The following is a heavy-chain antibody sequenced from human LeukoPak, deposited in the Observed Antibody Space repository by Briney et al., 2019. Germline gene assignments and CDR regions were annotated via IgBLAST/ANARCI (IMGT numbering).Heavy chain of an antibody. D-gene: IGHD6-19*01. CDR1: GFTFSSYE. CDR2: ISSSGSTI. CDR3: ARGGVAGPRDY. V-gene: IGHV3-48*03. J-gene: IGHJ4*02. Sequence: PGGSLRLSCAASGFTFSSYEMNWVRQAPGKGLEWVSYISSSGSTIYYADSVEGRFTISRDNAKNSLYLQMNSLRAEDTAVYYCARGGVAGPRDYWGQGTPVTVSS.